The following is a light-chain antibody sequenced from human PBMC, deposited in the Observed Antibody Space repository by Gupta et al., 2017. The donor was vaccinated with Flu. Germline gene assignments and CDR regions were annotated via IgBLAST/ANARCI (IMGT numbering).Light chain of an antibody. J-gene: IGLJ3*02. CDR2: EVN. CDR1: GDDVGGYDY. CDR3: SSHASSAVV. Sequence: QSALTQPASVSGSPGQSITISCTGSGDDVGGYDYVSWYQHYPGKAPKLIIFEVNNRPSGVSSRFSGSKSGSTASLTVSGLQAEDEAHYYCSSHASSAVVFGGGTKLTVL. V-gene: IGLV2-14*01.